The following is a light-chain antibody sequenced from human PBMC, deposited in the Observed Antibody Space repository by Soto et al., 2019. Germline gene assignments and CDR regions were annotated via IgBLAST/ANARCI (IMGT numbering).Light chain of an antibody. V-gene: IGLV2-14*01. Sequence: QSALTQPASVSGSPGQSITISCTGTSSDVGAYNYVSWYQQYPGKAPKLMIYEVSNRPSGVSNRFSGSKSGNTASLTISGRQPADEADYYCSSYTSSSTYVFGTGTKLTVL. CDR1: SSDVGAYNY. CDR2: EVS. CDR3: SSYTSSSTYV. J-gene: IGLJ1*01.